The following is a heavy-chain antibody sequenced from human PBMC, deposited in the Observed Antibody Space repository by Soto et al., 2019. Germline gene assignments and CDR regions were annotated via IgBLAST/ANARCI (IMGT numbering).Heavy chain of an antibody. CDR1: EYTFTSFY. CDR2: INPSGTTT. Sequence: ASVKVSCKASEYTFTSFYMHWVRQAPGQGLEWMGIINPSGTTTDYAQKFQGRVTMTRDTSTSTYYMELSSLTSEDTAVYYCAKHQIERNYYYGMEVWGQGTAVTVSS. CDR3: AKHQIERNYYYGMEV. V-gene: IGHV1-46*01. J-gene: IGHJ6*02.